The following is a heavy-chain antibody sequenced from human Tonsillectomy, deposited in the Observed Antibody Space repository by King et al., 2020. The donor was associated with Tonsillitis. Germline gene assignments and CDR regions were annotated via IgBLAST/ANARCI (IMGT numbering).Heavy chain of an antibody. CDR2: VSYDGKNK. Sequence: VQLVESGGGVAQPGRSLRLSCAASGFIFDDYGIHWARQAPGKGLEWVAVVSYDGKNKYYADSVKGRFTISRDNSKNTLILQMNNLRPEDTATYYCAKDRKKFGEDSPDVWGQGTLVTVSS. D-gene: IGHD3-10*01. J-gene: IGHJ4*02. CDR3: AKDRKKFGEDSPDV. CDR1: GFIFDDYG. V-gene: IGHV3-30*18.